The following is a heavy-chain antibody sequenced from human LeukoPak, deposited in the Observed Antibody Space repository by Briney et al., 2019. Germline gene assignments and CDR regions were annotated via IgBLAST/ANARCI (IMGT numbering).Heavy chain of an antibody. CDR2: MNPNSGNT. D-gene: IGHD3-10*01. CDR3: ARNPSSRTSRRKYYGSGSYTP. V-gene: IGHV1-8*01. Sequence: ASVKVSCKASGYTFTSYDINWVRQATGQGLEWMGWMNPNSGNTGYAQKFQGRVTMTRDTSISTAYMELSSLRSEDTAVYYCARNPSSRTSRRKYYGSGSYTPWGQGTLVTVSS. J-gene: IGHJ5*02. CDR1: GYTFTSYD.